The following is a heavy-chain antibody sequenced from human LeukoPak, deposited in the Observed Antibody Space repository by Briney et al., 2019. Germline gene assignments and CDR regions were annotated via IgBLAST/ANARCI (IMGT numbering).Heavy chain of an antibody. CDR2: ISYDGSNK. CDR3: ARDRGWLHYYFDY. V-gene: IGHV3-30-3*01. Sequence: PGGSLRLSCAASGFTFSSYAMHWVRQAPGKGLEWVAVISYDGSNKYYADSVKGRFTISRDNSKNTLYLQMNSLRAEDTAVYYCARDRGWLHYYFDYWGQGTLVTVSS. D-gene: IGHD5-24*01. CDR1: GFTFSSYA. J-gene: IGHJ4*02.